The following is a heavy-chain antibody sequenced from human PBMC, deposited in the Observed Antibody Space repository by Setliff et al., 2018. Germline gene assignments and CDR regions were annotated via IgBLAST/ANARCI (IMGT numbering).Heavy chain of an antibody. CDR2: TIPMFGSA. D-gene: IGHD3-22*01. CDR3: AREGVDSRSSTDYRYYVDV. Sequence: SVKVSCKASGGTFRSYGISWVRQAPGQGLEWMGGTIPMFGSANYAQKFQGRVTIITDEFTGTAYMELSSLRTEDTAVYYCAREGVDSRSSTDYRYYVDVWGKGTTVTVSS. J-gene: IGHJ6*03. V-gene: IGHV1-69*05. CDR1: GGTFRSYG.